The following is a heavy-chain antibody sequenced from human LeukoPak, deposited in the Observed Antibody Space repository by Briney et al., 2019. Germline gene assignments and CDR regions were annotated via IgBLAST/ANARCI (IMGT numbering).Heavy chain of an antibody. V-gene: IGHV1-8*03. J-gene: IGHJ5*02. CDR1: GYTFTSYD. Sequence: ASVKVSCKASGYTFTSYDINWVRQATGQGLEWMGWMNPNSGDTSYAQKFQGRVTITRNTSISTAYMELSSLRSEDTAVYYCARGLDPYCTSPRCYGAVWFDAWGQGTMVTVSS. D-gene: IGHD2-2*01. CDR3: ARGLDPYCTSPRCYGAVWFDA. CDR2: MNPNSGDT.